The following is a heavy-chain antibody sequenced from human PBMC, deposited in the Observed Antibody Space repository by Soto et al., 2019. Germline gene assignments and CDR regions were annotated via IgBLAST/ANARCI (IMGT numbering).Heavy chain of an antibody. D-gene: IGHD4-17*01. CDR2: INHSGST. Sequence: QVQLQQWGAGLLKPSETLSLTCAVYGGSFSGYYWSWIRQPPGKGLEWIGEINHSGSTNYNPSLKSRVTIAVDTSKSQFSLKLGFVTAADTAVYYCARDDYGRRRGSDYWGQGTLVTVSS. V-gene: IGHV4-34*01. CDR3: ARDDYGRRRGSDY. J-gene: IGHJ4*02. CDR1: GGSFSGYY.